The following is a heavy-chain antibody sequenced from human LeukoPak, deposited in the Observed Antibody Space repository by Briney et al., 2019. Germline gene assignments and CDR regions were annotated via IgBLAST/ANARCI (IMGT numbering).Heavy chain of an antibody. J-gene: IGHJ4*02. CDR1: GFTFSSYW. CDR2: IKQDGSEK. V-gene: IGHV3-7*01. CDR3: ARDAPAGGKPEYFFDY. Sequence: GGSLRLSCAASGFTFSSYWMSWVRQAPGKGLEWVANIKQDGSEKYYVDSVKGRFTISRDNAKNSLYLQMNSLRAEDTAVYYCARDAPAGGKPEYFFDYWGQGTLVTVSS.